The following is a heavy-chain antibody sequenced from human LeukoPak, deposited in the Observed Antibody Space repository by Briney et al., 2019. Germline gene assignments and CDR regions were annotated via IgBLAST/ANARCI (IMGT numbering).Heavy chain of an antibody. CDR3: AKGIRDGHYFDY. D-gene: IGHD6-13*01. J-gene: IGHJ4*02. V-gene: IGHV4-39*01. Sequence: SETLSLTCTVSGGSTSSTTYYWGWIRQPPGKGLEWIGTIFYSGSTYYNPSLKSRVTISVDTSKNQFSLKLSSVTAADTAVYYCAKGIRDGHYFDYWGQGTLVTVSS. CDR1: GGSTSSTTYY. CDR2: IFYSGST.